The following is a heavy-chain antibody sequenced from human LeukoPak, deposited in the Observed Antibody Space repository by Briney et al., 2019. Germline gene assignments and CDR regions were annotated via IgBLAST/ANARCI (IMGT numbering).Heavy chain of an antibody. V-gene: IGHV1-18*01. J-gene: IGHJ4*02. D-gene: IGHD4-17*01. CDR1: GYTFTSYG. CDR2: ISAYNGNT. Sequence: AASVKVSFKASGYTFTSYGISWVRQAPGQELEWMGWISAYNGNTNYAQKLQGRVTMTTDTSTSTAYMELRSLRSDDTAVYYCARDKRTSGSSVTTPFDYWGQGTLVTVSS. CDR3: ARDKRTSGSSVTTPFDY.